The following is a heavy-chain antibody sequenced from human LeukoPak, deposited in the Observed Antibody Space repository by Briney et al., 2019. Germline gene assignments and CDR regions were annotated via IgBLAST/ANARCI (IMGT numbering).Heavy chain of an antibody. CDR3: AREGSDWDPFDY. J-gene: IGHJ4*02. Sequence: SETLSLTCTVSGGSISSGDYYWSWIRQPPGKGLEWIGYIYYSGSTYYNPSLKSRVTISVDTSKNQVSLNLSSVTAADTAVYYCAREGSDWDPFDYWGQGTLVTVSS. D-gene: IGHD6-19*01. CDR2: IYYSGST. CDR1: GGSISSGDYY. V-gene: IGHV4-30-4*02.